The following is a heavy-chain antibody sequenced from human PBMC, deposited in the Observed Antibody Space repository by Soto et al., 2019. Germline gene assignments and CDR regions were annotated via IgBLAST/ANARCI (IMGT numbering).Heavy chain of an antibody. CDR2: IKEDGSET. J-gene: IGHJ5*02. V-gene: IGHV3-7*01. CDR3: ASLLGTATTFLS. D-gene: IGHD1-1*01. CDR1: GFTFTTSW. Sequence: GGSLRLSCAASGFTFTTSWMSWVRQAPGKGLEWVANIKEDGSETYYVDSVKGRFTISRDNAKNSLFLQMNSLRADDTAVYYCASLLGTATTFLSWGQGTLVTVSS.